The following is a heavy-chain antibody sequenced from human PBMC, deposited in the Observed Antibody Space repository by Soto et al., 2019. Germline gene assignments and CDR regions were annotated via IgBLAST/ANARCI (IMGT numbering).Heavy chain of an antibody. Sequence: QVQLVQSGAEVKKPGSSVKVSCKASGGTFSSYAISWVRQAPGQGLEWMGGIIPIFGTANYAQKFQGRVTITADESTSTAYMELSSLRSEDTAVSYCSGLGYYYYGMDVWGQGTTVTVSS. D-gene: IGHD3-16*01. CDR2: IIPIFGTA. J-gene: IGHJ6*02. CDR1: GGTFSSYA. V-gene: IGHV1-69*12. CDR3: SGLGYYYYGMDV.